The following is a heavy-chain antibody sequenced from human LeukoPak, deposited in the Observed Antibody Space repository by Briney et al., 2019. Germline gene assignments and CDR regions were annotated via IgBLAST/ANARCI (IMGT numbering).Heavy chain of an antibody. CDR1: GFTFSIFR. V-gene: IGHV3-7*04. Sequence: GGSLRLSCAAAGFTFSIFRMTWVRQAPGKGLEWGANIKQDGSETYYVDSAKGRFTISRDNAKNPLYLQMNSLRAECTAVYYCARDYYDSGSYCFDYWGRGSLVSVCS. CDR3: ARDYYDSGSYCFDY. J-gene: IGHJ4*02. D-gene: IGHD3-10*01. CDR2: IKQDGSET.